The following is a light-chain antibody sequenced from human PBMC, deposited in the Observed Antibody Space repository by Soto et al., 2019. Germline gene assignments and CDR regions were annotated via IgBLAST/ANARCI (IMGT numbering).Light chain of an antibody. J-gene: IGKJ4*01. CDR2: GAS. CDR1: QSVSSNL. V-gene: IGKV3-20*01. CDR3: RQYGTSLGFP. Sequence: ETVLTQSPGTLSLSPGERATLSRRASQSVSSNLLAWYQEKPGQAPRLLIFGASRRATGIPDRFSGSGSGTDFTLTITRLEPEDFAVYYCRQYGTSLGFPVGGGTKVDIK.